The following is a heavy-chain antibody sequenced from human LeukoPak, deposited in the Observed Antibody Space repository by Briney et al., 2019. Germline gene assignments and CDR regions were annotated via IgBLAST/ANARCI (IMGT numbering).Heavy chain of an antibody. CDR3: ARDRDYGDSYMDV. CDR2: IYHSGST. V-gene: IGHV4-38-2*02. D-gene: IGHD4-17*01. CDR1: GYSISSGYY. Sequence: SETLSLTCTVSGYSISSGYYWGWIRQPPGKGLEWIGSIYHSGSTYYNPSLKSRVTISVDTSKNQFSLKLSSVTAADTAVYYCARDRDYGDSYMDVWGKGTTVTISS. J-gene: IGHJ6*03.